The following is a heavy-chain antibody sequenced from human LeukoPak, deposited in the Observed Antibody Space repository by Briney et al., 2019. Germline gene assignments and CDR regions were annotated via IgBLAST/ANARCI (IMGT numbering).Heavy chain of an antibody. CDR1: GFTFSSYW. CDR2: INTDGCHT. D-gene: IGHD1-20*01. J-gene: IGHJ4*02. V-gene: IGHV3-74*01. Sequence: GGSLSLSCAPSGFTFSSYWMHWVPQAPGKGLVGVSRINTDGCHTSYAHSVKGRFPISRDSAKNTLYLQIHSQRAEDTAVYYCAREYNWNDPYFDYWGQGTLVTVSS. CDR3: AREYNWNDPYFDY.